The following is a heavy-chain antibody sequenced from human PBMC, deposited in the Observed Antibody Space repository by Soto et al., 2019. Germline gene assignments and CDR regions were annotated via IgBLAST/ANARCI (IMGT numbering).Heavy chain of an antibody. CDR2: INARGRS. Sequence: PSETLSLTCNVSGDSITTSGFYWDWKRQAPGKGLEWIGSINARGRSYYNPSRSSRVTISLDTAKNQIYLKVYSVTAADTAVNYCVRHATDHTAYYCSTMDVWGQGTTVTVS. V-gene: IGHV4-39*01. D-gene: IGHD2-21*02. CDR1: GDSITTSGFY. J-gene: IGHJ6*02. CDR3: VRHATDHTAYYCSTMDV.